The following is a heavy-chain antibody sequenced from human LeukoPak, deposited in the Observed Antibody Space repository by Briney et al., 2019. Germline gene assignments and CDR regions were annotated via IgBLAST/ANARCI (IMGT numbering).Heavy chain of an antibody. CDR1: GFTFRSYA. V-gene: IGHV3-23*01. Sequence: GGSLRLSCAASGFTFRSYAMSWVRQAPGKGLEGVSAISCSGGSTYYADSVKGRFTISRDNSKNTLCLQMNSLRAEDTAVYYCAKYYDILTGYLYPDYWGQGTLVTVSS. CDR3: AKYYDILTGYLYPDY. CDR2: ISCSGGST. J-gene: IGHJ4*02. D-gene: IGHD3-9*01.